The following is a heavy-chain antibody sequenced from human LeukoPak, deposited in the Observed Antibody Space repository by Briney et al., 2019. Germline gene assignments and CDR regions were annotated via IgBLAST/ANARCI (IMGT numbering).Heavy chain of an antibody. V-gene: IGHV3-23*01. Sequence: GGSLRLSCAASGFTFSSYAMSGVRQAPGEGLEWVSGISSGGANTYYADSVRGRLTISRDNSKNTLYLQMPSLRADDTAVYFCAKDSRLLITYFDYWGQGTLVTVSS. CDR3: AKDSRLLITYFDY. CDR2: ISSGGANT. J-gene: IGHJ4*02. D-gene: IGHD3-9*01. CDR1: GFTFSSYA.